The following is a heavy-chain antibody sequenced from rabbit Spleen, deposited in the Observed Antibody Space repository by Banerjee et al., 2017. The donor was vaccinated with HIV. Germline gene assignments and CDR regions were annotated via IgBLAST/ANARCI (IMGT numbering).Heavy chain of an antibody. CDR3: ARDSAGREDFNL. J-gene: IGHJ4*01. D-gene: IGHD4-2*01. Sequence: QEQLVESGGDLVKPGASLTLTCKASGLDFSSSYWICWVRQAPGKGLEWIACIDVTRSGNTYYASWAKGRFPISKTSSTTVTLQMTSLTAADTATYFCARDSAGREDFNLWGQGTLVTVS. CDR2: IDVTRSGNT. V-gene: IGHV1S45*01. CDR1: GLDFSSSYW.